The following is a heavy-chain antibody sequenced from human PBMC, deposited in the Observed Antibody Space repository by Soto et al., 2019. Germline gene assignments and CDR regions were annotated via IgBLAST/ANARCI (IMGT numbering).Heavy chain of an antibody. Sequence: EVQLLESGGGLVQPGGSLRLSCAASGFTFSSYAMSWVRQAPGKGLEWVSAISGSGGSTYYADSVKGRFTIYRDNSKHTLYLQMNSLRAEDTAVYYCAKDRGIAVAGMWGYLGQGTLVTVSS. CDR2: ISGSGGST. V-gene: IGHV3-23*01. J-gene: IGHJ4*02. CDR3: AKDRGIAVAGMWGY. CDR1: GFTFSSYA. D-gene: IGHD6-19*01.